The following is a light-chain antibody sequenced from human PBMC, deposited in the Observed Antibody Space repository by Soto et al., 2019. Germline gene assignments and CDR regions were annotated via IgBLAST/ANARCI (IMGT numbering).Light chain of an antibody. CDR3: QQYDSYSPYT. J-gene: IGKJ2*01. CDR2: DAS. Sequence: DIPMSQSPSTLSASVGDRVTITCRASQSISSWLAWYQQKPGKAPKLLIYDASSLQSGDPSRFSGSGSGTEFTLTISSLQPDDFATYYCQQYDSYSPYTFGQGTKLEIK. V-gene: IGKV1-5*01. CDR1: QSISSW.